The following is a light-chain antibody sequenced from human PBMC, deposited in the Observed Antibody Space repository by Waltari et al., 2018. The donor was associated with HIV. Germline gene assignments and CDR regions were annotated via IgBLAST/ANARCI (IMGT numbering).Light chain of an antibody. CDR3: CSYGGSSTYVV. V-gene: IGLV2-23*02. J-gene: IGLJ2*01. Sequence: QSALTQPASVSGSPGQSITISCTGTSSDVGSYDLVSWYQQHPGKAPKLLIYEVSERPSGVSNRFSGSKSGNTASLTISGLQAEDETDYYCCSYGGSSTYVVFGGGTKVTVL. CDR1: SSDVGSYDL. CDR2: EVS.